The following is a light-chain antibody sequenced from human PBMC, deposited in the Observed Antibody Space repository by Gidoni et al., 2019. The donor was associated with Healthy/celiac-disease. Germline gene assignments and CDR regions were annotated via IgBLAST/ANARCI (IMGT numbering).Light chain of an antibody. Sequence: DILMTQSPDSLAVSLGERATINCKSSQSVLYSSNNKNYLAWYQQKPGQPTKLLIYWASTRESGVPDRFSGSGSGTDFTLTISSLQAEDVAVYYCQQYYNTPRTCGQGTKVEIK. J-gene: IGKJ1*01. V-gene: IGKV4-1*01. CDR3: QQYYNTPRT. CDR2: WAS. CDR1: QSVLYSSNNKNY.